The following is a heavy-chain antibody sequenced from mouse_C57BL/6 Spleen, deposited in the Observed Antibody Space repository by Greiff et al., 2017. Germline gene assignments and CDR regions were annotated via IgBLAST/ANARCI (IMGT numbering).Heavy chain of an antibody. V-gene: IGHV5-9*01. CDR2: ISGGGGNT. CDR3: ARRILRSYYFDY. CDR1: GFTFSSYT. J-gene: IGHJ2*01. Sequence: EVHLVESGGGLVKPGGSLKLSCAASGFTFSSYTMSWVRQTPEKRLEWVATISGGGGNTYYPDSVKGRFTISRDNAKNTLYLQMSSLRSEDTALYYCARRILRSYYFDYWGQGTTLTVSS. D-gene: IGHD1-1*01.